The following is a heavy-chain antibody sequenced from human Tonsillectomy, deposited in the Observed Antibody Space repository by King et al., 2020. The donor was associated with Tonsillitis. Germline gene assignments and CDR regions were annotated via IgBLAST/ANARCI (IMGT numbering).Heavy chain of an antibody. CDR2: ISYDGSNK. CDR1: GFTFSSYA. Sequence: VQLVESGGGVVQPGRSLRLSCAASGFTFSSYAMHWVRQAPGKGLEWVAVISYDGSNKYYADSVKGRFTISRDNSKNTLYLQMNSLRAEDTAVYYCARGPDIVAIIGYWGQGTLVTVSS. V-gene: IGHV3-30-3*01. J-gene: IGHJ4*02. CDR3: ARGPDIVAIIGY. D-gene: IGHD5-12*01.